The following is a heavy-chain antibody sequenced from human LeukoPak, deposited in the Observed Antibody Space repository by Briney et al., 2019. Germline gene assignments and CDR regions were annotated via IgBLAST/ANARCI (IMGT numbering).Heavy chain of an antibody. Sequence: GGSLRLSCAASGLTVSSNSMTWVRQAPGKGLEWVSVILTDGRTNYADSVKGRFTISRDNSKNTLYLQMTSLRAEGTATYFCAGGRVRDYWGQGTLVTVSS. CDR2: ILTDGRT. V-gene: IGHV3-53*01. CDR3: AGGRVRDY. J-gene: IGHJ4*02. CDR1: GLTVSSNS. D-gene: IGHD2-21*01.